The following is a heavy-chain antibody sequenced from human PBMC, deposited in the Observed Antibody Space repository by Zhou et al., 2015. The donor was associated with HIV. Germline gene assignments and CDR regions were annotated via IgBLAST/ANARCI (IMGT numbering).Heavy chain of an antibody. J-gene: IGHJ4*02. Sequence: QVHLVESGGGLVKPGGSLRLSCAASRFIFSDYYMSWIRQAPGKGLEWLSYISTSGSTMYYADSVKGRFTISRDNAKNSLYLQMNSLRAEDTAVYYCAREGWGEYDSSGRYFDYWGQGTLVTVSS. D-gene: IGHD3-22*01. CDR2: ISTSGSTM. V-gene: IGHV3-11*01. CDR1: RFIFSDYY. CDR3: AREGWGEYDSSGRYFDY.